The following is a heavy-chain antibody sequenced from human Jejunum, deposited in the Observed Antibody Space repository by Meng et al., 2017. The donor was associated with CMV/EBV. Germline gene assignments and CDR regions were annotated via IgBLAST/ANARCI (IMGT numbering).Heavy chain of an antibody. D-gene: IGHD3-10*01. Sequence: SSGSYYWNWIRQSPGKGLEWIAHVFYSGNSDYNPSLKSRVTVSVDTSKNQFSLLLDSVTAADTAVYFCARGAVNMVRGVSYYFDYWGQGALGTVSS. CDR1: SSGSYY. V-gene: IGHV4-61*01. CDR3: ARGAVNMVRGVSYYFDY. CDR2: VFYSGNS. J-gene: IGHJ4*02.